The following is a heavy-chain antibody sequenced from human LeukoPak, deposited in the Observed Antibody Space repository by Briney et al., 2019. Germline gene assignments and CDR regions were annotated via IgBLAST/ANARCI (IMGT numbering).Heavy chain of an antibody. Sequence: PAETLSLTCAVYGGSLSGYYWSWIRQPPGKGLEWIGEINHSGSTNYNPSLKSRVTISVDTSKNQFSLKLSSVTAADTAVYYCARGKIAAAGGMATFDYWGQGSLVTVSS. D-gene: IGHD6-13*01. J-gene: IGHJ4*02. CDR2: INHSGST. V-gene: IGHV4-34*01. CDR1: GGSLSGYY. CDR3: ARGKIAAAGGMATFDY.